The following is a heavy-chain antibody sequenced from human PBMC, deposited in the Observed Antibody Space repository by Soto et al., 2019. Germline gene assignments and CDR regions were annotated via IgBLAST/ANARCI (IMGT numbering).Heavy chain of an antibody. CDR2: ISGSGQTT. J-gene: IGHJ4*02. CDR3: AKSRGDSWTTYFFDY. V-gene: IGHV3-23*01. D-gene: IGHD4-4*01. Sequence: HGWSLRLSCAASRFTVSSYSLSWLRQAPGKGLEWVSGISGSGQTTHYRDSVKGRFTISRDNFRNTLYLQVNSLRAEDTAVYFCAKSRGDSWTTYFFDYWGQGALVTVSS. CDR1: RFTVSSYS.